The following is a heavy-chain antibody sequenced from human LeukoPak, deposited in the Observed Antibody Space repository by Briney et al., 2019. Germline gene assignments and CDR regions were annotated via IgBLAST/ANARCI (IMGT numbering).Heavy chain of an antibody. CDR2: ISSSGSTI. J-gene: IGHJ4*02. CDR3: AKRGHFSFDY. Sequence: GGSLRLSCAASGITFSDSYMSWVRQAPGKGLEWVSYISSSGSTINYADSVKGRFTISRDNAKNSLYLQMNSLRADDTAVYFCAKRGHFSFDYWGQGTLVTISS. V-gene: IGHV3-11*01. CDR1: GITFSDSY.